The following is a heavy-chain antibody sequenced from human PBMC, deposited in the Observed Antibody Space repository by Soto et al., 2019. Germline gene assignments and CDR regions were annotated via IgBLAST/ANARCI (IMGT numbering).Heavy chain of an antibody. J-gene: IGHJ6*04. V-gene: IGHV4-59*08. CDR3: VRQGIDYLRGLEDV. Sequence: QVQVQQSGPGLVKPSETLSLTCTVSSGPSRSHNWGWIRQPPGRGLEWIGSVYYTGDTSYKPSLKTRVTIAADTSTNNISPTLRSVTAADSAVYYGVRQGIDYLRGLEDVWGKGTTVSVSS. D-gene: IGHD5-12*01. CDR1: SGPSRSHN. CDR2: VYYTGDT.